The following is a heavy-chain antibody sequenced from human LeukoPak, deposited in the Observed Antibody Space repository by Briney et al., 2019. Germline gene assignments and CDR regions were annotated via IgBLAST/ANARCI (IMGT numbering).Heavy chain of an antibody. Sequence: KPSETLSLTCTVSGGSISSYYWSWIRQPPGKGLEWIGYIYYSGSTYYNPSLKSRVTISVDTSKNQFSLKLSSVTAADTAVYYCARNVDTAMVHYFDYWGQGTLVTVSS. V-gene: IGHV4-59*08. CDR3: ARNVDTAMVHYFDY. J-gene: IGHJ4*02. CDR2: IYYSGST. CDR1: GGSISSYY. D-gene: IGHD5-18*01.